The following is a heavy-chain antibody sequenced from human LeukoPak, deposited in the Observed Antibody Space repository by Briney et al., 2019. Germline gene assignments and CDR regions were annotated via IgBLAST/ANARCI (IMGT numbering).Heavy chain of an antibody. Sequence: GGSLRLSCAASGFTFSSYWMHWVRQAPGKGLVWVSRINSDGSSTSYADSVKGRFTISRDNAKNTLYLQMNSLRAEDTAVYYCARVPGYFEGREPFDYWGQGTLVTVSS. D-gene: IGHD3-9*01. J-gene: IGHJ4*02. CDR3: ARVPGYFEGREPFDY. CDR2: INSDGSST. CDR1: GFTFSSYW. V-gene: IGHV3-74*01.